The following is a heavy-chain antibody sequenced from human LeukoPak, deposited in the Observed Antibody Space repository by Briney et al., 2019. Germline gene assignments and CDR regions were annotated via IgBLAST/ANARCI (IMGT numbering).Heavy chain of an antibody. Sequence: SVKVSCKASGGTFSSYAISWVRQAPGQGLEWMGGIIPIFGTANYAQKFQGRVTITADESTSTAYMELSSLRSEDTAVYYCARACLATVTVLTYWGQGTLVTVSS. D-gene: IGHD4-11*01. CDR1: GGTFSSYA. J-gene: IGHJ4*02. CDR3: ARACLATVTVLTY. CDR2: IIPIFGTA. V-gene: IGHV1-69*13.